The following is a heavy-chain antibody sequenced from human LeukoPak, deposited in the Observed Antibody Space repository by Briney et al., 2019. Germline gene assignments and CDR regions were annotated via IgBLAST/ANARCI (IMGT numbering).Heavy chain of an antibody. V-gene: IGHV3-23*01. J-gene: IGHJ6*03. D-gene: IGHD2-2*01. CDR2: ISANGHYI. CDR3: ARDGSWGDYQFYFYMDV. Sequence: GGSLRLSCEASGFTFGSFAMSWVRQAPGKGLEWLSGISANGHYIYNADSVKGRFTISRDNSKNTLYIEMNSLRAEDTAVYYCARDGSWGDYQFYFYMDVWGKGTTVTVSS. CDR1: GFTFGSFA.